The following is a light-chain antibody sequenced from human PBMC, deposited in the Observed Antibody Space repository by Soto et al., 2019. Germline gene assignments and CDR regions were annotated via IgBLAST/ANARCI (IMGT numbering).Light chain of an antibody. Sequence: EIVLTQSPGTLSLFPGERATLSCRASQSLSTSYLAWYRLKPGQAPRLLIYAASSRASGIPDRFSGSGSGTDFTLTISRLEPEDFAVYYCQQYGSSHTFGQGTRLEIK. CDR1: QSLSTSY. CDR2: AAS. J-gene: IGKJ5*01. CDR3: QQYGSSHT. V-gene: IGKV3-20*01.